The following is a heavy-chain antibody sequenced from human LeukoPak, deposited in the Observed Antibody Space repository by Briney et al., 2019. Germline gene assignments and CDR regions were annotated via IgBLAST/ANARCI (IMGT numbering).Heavy chain of an antibody. CDR2: INHSGST. D-gene: IGHD3-22*01. Sequence: PSETLSLTCAVYGGSFSGYYWSWIRQPPGKGLEWIGEINHSGSTNYNPSLKSRVTISVDTSKNQFSLKLSSVTAADTAVYYCARTSASGYFDYWAREPWSPSPQ. CDR1: GGSFSGYY. J-gene: IGHJ4*02. V-gene: IGHV4-34*01. CDR3: ARTSASGYFDY.